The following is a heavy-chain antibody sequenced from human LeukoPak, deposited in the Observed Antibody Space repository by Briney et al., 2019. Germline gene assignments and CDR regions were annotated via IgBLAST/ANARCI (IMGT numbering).Heavy chain of an antibody. D-gene: IGHD5-18*01. Sequence: PSETLSLTCAVSGGSISSGGYSWSWIRQPPGKGLEWIGSIYYSGSTNYNPSLKSRVTISVDTSKNQFSLKLSSVTAADTALYYCARENGYRYDYWGQGTLVTVSS. J-gene: IGHJ4*02. CDR3: ARENGYRYDY. CDR1: GGSISSGGYS. V-gene: IGHV4-61*08. CDR2: IYYSGST.